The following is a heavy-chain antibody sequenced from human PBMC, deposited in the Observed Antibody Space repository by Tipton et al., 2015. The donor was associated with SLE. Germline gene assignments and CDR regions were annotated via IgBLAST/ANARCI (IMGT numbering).Heavy chain of an antibody. J-gene: IGHJ6*03. CDR1: GFTVSSNY. CDR3: AKDAKSRRVTIFGVVTLDYYMDV. D-gene: IGHD3-3*01. V-gene: IGHV3-21*01. CDR2: ISSSSSYI. Sequence: VQLVQSGGGVVQPGRSLRLSCAASGFTVSSNYMSWVRQAPGKGLEWVSSISSSSSYIYYADSLKGRFTISRDNSKNTLYLQMNSLRAEDTAVYYCAKDAKSRRVTIFGVVTLDYYMDVWGKGTAVTVSS.